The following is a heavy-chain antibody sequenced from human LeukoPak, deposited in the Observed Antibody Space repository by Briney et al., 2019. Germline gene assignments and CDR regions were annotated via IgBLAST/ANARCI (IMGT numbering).Heavy chain of an antibody. CDR1: GFTFDDYG. CDR3: AKDPIRHYSGSGESITTYFFDY. J-gene: IGHJ4*02. CDR2: INWNGGST. D-gene: IGHD3-10*01. Sequence: PGGSLRLSCAASGFTFDDYGMSWVRQAPGKGLEWVSGINWNGGSTGYADSVKGRFTISRDNSKNTLYLQMNSLRAEDTAVYYCAKDPIRHYSGSGESITTYFFDYWGQGTLVTVSS. V-gene: IGHV3-20*04.